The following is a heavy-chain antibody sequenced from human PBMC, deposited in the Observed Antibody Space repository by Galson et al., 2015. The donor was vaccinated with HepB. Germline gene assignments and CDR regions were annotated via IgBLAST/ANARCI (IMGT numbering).Heavy chain of an antibody. CDR3: ARDDIIADGSY. CDR2: ILPVFGTA. CDR1: GGTFNSYA. J-gene: IGHJ4*02. Sequence: SVTVSCKASGGTFNSYAISWVRQAPGQGFEWMGGILPVFGTANYAQKFQARVTITADESTNTAYMDLTSLTSDDTAMYYCARDDIIADGSYWGQGTLVTVSS. D-gene: IGHD2/OR15-2a*01. V-gene: IGHV1-69*13.